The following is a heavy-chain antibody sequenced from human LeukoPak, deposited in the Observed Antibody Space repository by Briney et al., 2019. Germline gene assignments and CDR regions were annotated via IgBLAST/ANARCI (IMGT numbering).Heavy chain of an antibody. J-gene: IGHJ4*02. CDR2: INSSGST. D-gene: IGHD6-13*01. CDR1: GDSISSSSYY. V-gene: IGHV4-39*01. CDR3: ARLPYSSSWYGIYYFDY. Sequence: SETLSLTCTVSGDSISSSSYYWGWIRQPPGKGLEWIGSINSSGSTYYNPSLKSRVTISVDTSKNQFSLILSSVTAADTAVYYCARLPYSSSWYGIYYFDYWGQGTLVTVSS.